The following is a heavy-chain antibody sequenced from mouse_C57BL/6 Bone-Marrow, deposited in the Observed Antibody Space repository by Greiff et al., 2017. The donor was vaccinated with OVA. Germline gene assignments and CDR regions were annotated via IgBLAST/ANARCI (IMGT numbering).Heavy chain of an antibody. CDR2: IHPNSGST. CDR1: GYTFTSYW. J-gene: IGHJ1*03. V-gene: IGHV1-64*01. Sequence: QVQLQQPGAELVKPGASVKLSCKASGYTFTSYWMHWVKQRPGQGLEWIGMIHPNSGSTNYNEKFKSKATLTVDKSSSTAYMQLSSLTSEDSAVYYCARRNSTGYFDVWGTGTTVTVSA. CDR3: ARRNSTGYFDV. D-gene: IGHD3-2*01.